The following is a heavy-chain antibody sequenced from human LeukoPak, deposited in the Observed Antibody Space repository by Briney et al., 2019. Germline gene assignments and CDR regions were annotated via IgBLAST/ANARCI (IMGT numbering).Heavy chain of an antibody. CDR2: INHSGST. Sequence: NPSETLSLTCAVYGGSFSGYYWSWIRQPPGKGLEWIGEINHSGSTNYNPSLKSRVTISVDTSKNQFSLKLSSVTAADTAVYYCARGGGYSYGYHYYYYGMDVWGQGTTVTVSS. CDR1: GGSFSGYY. D-gene: IGHD5-18*01. CDR3: ARGGGYSYGYHYYYYGMDV. V-gene: IGHV4-34*01. J-gene: IGHJ6*02.